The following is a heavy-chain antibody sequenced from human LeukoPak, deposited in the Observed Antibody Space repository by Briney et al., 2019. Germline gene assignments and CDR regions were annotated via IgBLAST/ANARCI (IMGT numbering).Heavy chain of an antibody. Sequence: PGGSLRLSCSASGFTFNSYPVHWVRQAPGKGLEYISGISRNGGSTYYADSVKGRFTISRDNSKNTLYLQMSSLRAEDTAVYYCARDEAFDIWGQGTMVTVSS. CDR3: ARDEAFDI. V-gene: IGHV3-64D*06. CDR2: ISRNGGST. J-gene: IGHJ3*02. CDR1: GFTFNSYP.